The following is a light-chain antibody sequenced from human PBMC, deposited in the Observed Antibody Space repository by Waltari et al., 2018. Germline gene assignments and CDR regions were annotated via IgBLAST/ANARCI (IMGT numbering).Light chain of an antibody. V-gene: IGLV1-40*01. Sequence: QSGLTQPPSVSGAPGQRVTISCPGSSSNIGAGSDVHWYQLLPGTAPKLLIYGNSNRPSGVPDRFSGSKSRTSASLAITGLQAEDEADYYCQSYDSSLSDSVFGGGTKLTVL. CDR1: SSNIGAGSD. CDR3: QSYDSSLSDSV. J-gene: IGLJ2*01. CDR2: GNS.